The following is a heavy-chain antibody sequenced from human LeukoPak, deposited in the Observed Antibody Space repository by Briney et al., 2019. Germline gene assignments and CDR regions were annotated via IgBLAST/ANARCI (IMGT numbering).Heavy chain of an antibody. CDR1: GYTFTGYY. Sequence: ASVKVSCKASGYTFTGYYMHWVRQAPGQGLEWMGWINPNSGGTNYAQKFQGRVTMTRDTSISTAYMELSRLRSDDTAVYYCARVSGSYSSSYAYWGQGTLVIVSS. CDR3: ARVSGSYSSSYAY. CDR2: INPNSGGT. J-gene: IGHJ4*02. V-gene: IGHV1-2*02. D-gene: IGHD1-26*01.